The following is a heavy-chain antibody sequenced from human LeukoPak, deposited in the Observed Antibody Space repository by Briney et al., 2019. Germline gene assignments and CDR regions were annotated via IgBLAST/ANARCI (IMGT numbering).Heavy chain of an antibody. J-gene: IGHJ3*02. CDR3: VKGSTYDSSGYYESDAFDI. V-gene: IGHV3-64D*06. CDR1: GSTFSSYA. Sequence: GGSLRLSCSASGSTFSSYAMRWVRQAPGKGLEYVSAISSNGGSTYYADSVKGRFTISRDNSKNTLYLQMSSLRAEDTAVYYCVKGSTYDSSGYYESDAFDIWGQGTMVTVSS. D-gene: IGHD3-22*01. CDR2: ISSNGGST.